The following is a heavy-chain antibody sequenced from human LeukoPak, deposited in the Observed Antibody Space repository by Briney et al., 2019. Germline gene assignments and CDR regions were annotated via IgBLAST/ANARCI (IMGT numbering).Heavy chain of an antibody. D-gene: IGHD3-22*01. CDR1: GGSISSGSYY. Sequence: SETLSLTCTASGGSISSGSYYWSWIRQPAGKGLEWIGRIYTSGSTNYNPSLKSRVTISVDTSKNQFSLKLSSVTAADTAVYYCARGTFITMIVVVSDNWFDPWGQGTLVTVSS. CDR2: IYTSGST. V-gene: IGHV4-61*02. CDR3: ARGTFITMIVVVSDNWFDP. J-gene: IGHJ5*02.